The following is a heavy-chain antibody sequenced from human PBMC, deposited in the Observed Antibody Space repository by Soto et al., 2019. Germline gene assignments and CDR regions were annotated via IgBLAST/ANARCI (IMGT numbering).Heavy chain of an antibody. J-gene: IGHJ4*02. Sequence: QVQLVESGGGVVQPGRSLRLSCAASGFTFSSYGMHWVRQAPGKGLEWVAVIWYDGSNKYYADSVKGRFTISRDNSKNTLYLQMNSLRAEDTAVYYCARDFRYSYGSGSYYKTPGYWGQGTLVTVSS. CDR2: IWYDGSNK. CDR1: GFTFSSYG. V-gene: IGHV3-33*01. D-gene: IGHD3-10*01. CDR3: ARDFRYSYGSGSYYKTPGY.